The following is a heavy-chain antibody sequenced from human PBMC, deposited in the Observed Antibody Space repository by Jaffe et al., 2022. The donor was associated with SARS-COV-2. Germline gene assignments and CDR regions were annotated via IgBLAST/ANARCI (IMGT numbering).Heavy chain of an antibody. D-gene: IGHD2-21*02. Sequence: QVQLVQSGAEVKKPGSSVKVSCKASGGTFSSYAISWVRQAPGQGLEWMGGIIPIFGTANYAQKFQGRVTITADESTSTAYMELSSLRSEDTAVYYCAREIAYCGGDCYLFDYWGQGTLVTVSS. CDR2: IIPIFGTA. CDR3: AREIAYCGGDCYLFDY. J-gene: IGHJ4*02. CDR1: GGTFSSYA. V-gene: IGHV1-69*01.